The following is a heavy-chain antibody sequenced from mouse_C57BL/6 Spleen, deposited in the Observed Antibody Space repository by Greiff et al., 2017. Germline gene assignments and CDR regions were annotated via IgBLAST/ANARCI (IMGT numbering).Heavy chain of an antibody. D-gene: IGHD2-4*01. V-gene: IGHV1-26*01. CDR2: INPNNGGT. J-gene: IGHJ4*01. Sequence: VQLQQSGPELVKPGASVKISCKASGYTFTDYYMNWVKQSHGKSLEWIGDINPNNGGTSYNQKFKGKATLTVDKSSSTAYMELRSLTSEDSAVYYCARSGYDYDGPPYAMDYWGQGTSVTVSS. CDR1: GYTFTDYY. CDR3: ARSGYDYDGPPYAMDY.